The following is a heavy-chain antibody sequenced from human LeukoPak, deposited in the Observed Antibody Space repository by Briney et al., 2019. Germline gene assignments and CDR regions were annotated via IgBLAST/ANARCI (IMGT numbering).Heavy chain of an antibody. D-gene: IGHD6-19*01. CDR3: ARDRRSGWYSYDAFDI. Sequence: PGGSLRLPCAASGFTFSTYWMSGVRQAPGKGLEGVANIKQDGSEKYYVDSVKGRLTISRDNAKNSLYLQMNSLRAEDTAVYYCARDRRSGWYSYDAFDIWGQGTMVTVSS. J-gene: IGHJ3*02. V-gene: IGHV3-7*01. CDR1: GFTFSTYW. CDR2: IKQDGSEK.